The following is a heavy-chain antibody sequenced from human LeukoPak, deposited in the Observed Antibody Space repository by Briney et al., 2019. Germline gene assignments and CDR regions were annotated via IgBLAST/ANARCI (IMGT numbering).Heavy chain of an antibody. Sequence: GGSLRLSCAASGFTVSSNYMSWVRQAPGKGLEWVSVIYSGGSTYYADSVKGRFTISRDNSKNTLYLQMNSLRAEDTAVYYCAGDNVWGSSHYYYYGMDVWGQGTTVTVSS. CDR1: GFTVSSNY. J-gene: IGHJ6*02. V-gene: IGHV3-66*01. CDR2: IYSGGST. D-gene: IGHD3-16*01. CDR3: AGDNVWGSSHYYYYGMDV.